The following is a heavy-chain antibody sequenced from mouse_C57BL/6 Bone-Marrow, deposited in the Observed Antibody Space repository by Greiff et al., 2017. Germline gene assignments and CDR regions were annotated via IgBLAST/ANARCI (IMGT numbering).Heavy chain of an antibody. CDR2: IYPGSGST. CDR3: ARRDGYYGAMDY. V-gene: IGHV1-55*01. D-gene: IGHD2-3*01. CDR1: GYTFTSYW. J-gene: IGHJ4*01. Sequence: VQLQQSGAELVKPGASVKMSCKASGYTFTSYWITWVKQRPGQGLEWIGDIYPGSGSTNYNEKFKSKATLTVDTSSSTAYMQLSSLTSEDSAVYYCARRDGYYGAMDYWGQGTSVTVSS.